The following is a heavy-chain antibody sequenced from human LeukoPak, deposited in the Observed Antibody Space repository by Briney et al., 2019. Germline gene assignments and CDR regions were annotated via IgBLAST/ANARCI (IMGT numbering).Heavy chain of an antibody. CDR1: AFSFSRFA. CDR2: ISGSGSTT. CDR3: VRDRPNSSGWYGAYYYHLDV. J-gene: IGHJ6*03. Sequence: GGSLRLSCAASAFSFSRFAMSWVRQAPGKGLEWVSTISGSGSTTYYADSVKGRFTTTRDNSKRTLYLQMNTLRAEDTAVYYCVRDRPNSSGWYGAYYYHLDVWGSGTTVTVSS. D-gene: IGHD6-19*01. V-gene: IGHV3-23*01.